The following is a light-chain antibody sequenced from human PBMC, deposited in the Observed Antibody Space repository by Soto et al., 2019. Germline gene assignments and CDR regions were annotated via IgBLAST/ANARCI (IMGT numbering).Light chain of an antibody. J-gene: IGLJ2*01. Sequence: QPVLTQPPSVSGAPGQRVTLSCTGSSSNIGAVYDLHWYQQLPGTAPKLLIYGNSNRPSGVPDRFSGSKSGTSASLAITGLHAEDVADNYCQSSDSILSVVFGGGTKVTVL. CDR3: QSSDSILSVV. V-gene: IGLV1-40*01. CDR2: GNS. CDR1: SSNIGAVYD.